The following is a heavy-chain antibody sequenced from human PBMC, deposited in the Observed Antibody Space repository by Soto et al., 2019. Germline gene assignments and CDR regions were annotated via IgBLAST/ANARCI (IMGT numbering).Heavy chain of an antibody. V-gene: IGHV3-48*01. Sequence: GGSLRLSCAASGFTFSSYSMNWVRQAPGKGLEWVSYISSSSSTIYYADSVKGRFTISRDNAKNSLYLQMNSLRAEDTAVYYCARDLSTYYYDSSGPRWGQGTLVTVSS. CDR1: GFTFSSYS. CDR2: ISSSSSTI. CDR3: ARDLSTYYYDSSGPR. D-gene: IGHD3-22*01. J-gene: IGHJ4*02.